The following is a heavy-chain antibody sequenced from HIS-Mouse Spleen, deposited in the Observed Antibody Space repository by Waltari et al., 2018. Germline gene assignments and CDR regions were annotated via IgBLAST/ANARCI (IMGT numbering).Heavy chain of an antibody. J-gene: IGHJ2*01. CDR1: GCSISSSSYY. CDR2: IYYSGST. CDR3: AGEIPYSSSWYDWYFDL. D-gene: IGHD6-13*01. Sequence: QLQLQESGPGLVKPSETLSLTCTVSGCSISSSSYYWGWFRQPPGKGLEWSGGIYYSGSTYYTTSLRSRVTISVDTSRNQFSLRLGAVTAADTAVYYCAGEIPYSSSWYDWYFDLGGRGTLVTVSS. V-gene: IGHV4-39*07.